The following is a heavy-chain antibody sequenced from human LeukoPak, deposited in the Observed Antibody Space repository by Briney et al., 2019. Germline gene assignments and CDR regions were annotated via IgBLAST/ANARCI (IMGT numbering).Heavy chain of an antibody. J-gene: IGHJ4*02. V-gene: IGHV1-69*04. Sequence: SVKVSCKASGGTFSSYAISWVRQAPGQGLEWMGRIIPILGIANYAQKFQGRVTITADKSTSTAYMELSSLRSEDTAVYYCARKIRYCSGGSCPFDYWGQGTLVTVSS. D-gene: IGHD2-15*01. CDR2: IIPILGIA. CDR3: ARKIRYCSGGSCPFDY. CDR1: GGTFSSYA.